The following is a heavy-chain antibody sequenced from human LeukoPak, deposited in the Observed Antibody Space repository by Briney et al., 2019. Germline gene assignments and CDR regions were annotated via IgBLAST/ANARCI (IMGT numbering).Heavy chain of an antibody. J-gene: IGHJ6*03. Sequence: PSETLSLTCTVSGGSISSSPYYWGWIRQPPGKGLEWIGNIYYSGSTYYNPSLKSRVTISVDTSKNQFSLKLSSVTAADTAVYYCARDQKEHHNNYYYYYYMDVWGKGTTVTVS. CDR2: IYYSGST. CDR3: ARDQKEHHNNYYYYYYMDV. V-gene: IGHV4-39*07. D-gene: IGHD1-1*01. CDR1: GGSISSSPYY.